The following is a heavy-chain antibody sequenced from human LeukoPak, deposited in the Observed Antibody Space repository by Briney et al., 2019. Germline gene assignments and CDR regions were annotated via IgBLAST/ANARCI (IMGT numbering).Heavy chain of an antibody. V-gene: IGHV3-7*01. CDR3: ATRESSMARSH. CDR2: INEDGSRE. J-gene: IGHJ4*02. CDR1: GFIFSDHW. Sequence: GGSLRLSCAASGFIFSDHWMNWVGQVPGKGLPWVANINEDGSREDYVDSVRGRFTISRDNARNSLYLHMNSLRAEDTALYYCATRESSMARSHWGQGTLVTVSS. D-gene: IGHD3-10*01.